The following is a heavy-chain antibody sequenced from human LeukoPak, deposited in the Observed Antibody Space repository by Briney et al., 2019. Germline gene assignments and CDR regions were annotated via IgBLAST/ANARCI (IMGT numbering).Heavy chain of an antibody. CDR1: EFSFSSYW. D-gene: IGHD2-2*01. CDR2: IKQDGSEE. Sequence: PGGSLRLSCAASEFSFSSYWMHWVRQIPGKGLEWVANIKQDGSEEHYVDSVKGRFTISRDNAKNSLYLQMNSLRAEDTAVYYCARDTPGEESHWGQGTLVTVSS. CDR3: ARDTPGEESH. V-gene: IGHV3-7*01. J-gene: IGHJ4*02.